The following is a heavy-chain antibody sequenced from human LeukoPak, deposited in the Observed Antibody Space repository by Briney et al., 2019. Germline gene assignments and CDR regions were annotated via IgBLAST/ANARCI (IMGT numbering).Heavy chain of an antibody. D-gene: IGHD6-19*01. V-gene: IGHV4-39*07. CDR3: ARAVSGRFDY. CDR2: IYYSGST. CDR1: GGSISSSSYY. Sequence: SETLSLTCTVSGGSISSSSYYWGWIRQPPGKGPEWIGSIYYSGSTNYNPSLNSRVTISVDTSKNQFSLRLSSVTAADTAIYYCARAVSGRFDYWGQGTLVTVSS. J-gene: IGHJ4*02.